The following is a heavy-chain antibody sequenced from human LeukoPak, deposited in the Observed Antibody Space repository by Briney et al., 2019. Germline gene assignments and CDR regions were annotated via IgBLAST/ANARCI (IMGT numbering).Heavy chain of an antibody. V-gene: IGHV3-23*01. CDR2: ISSSGGST. D-gene: IGHD3-10*01. CDR3: AKATYYYGSGSSTFDY. Sequence: GGSLRLTCAASGFTFSSYAMSWVRQAPGKGLEWVSAISSSGGSTYYADSVKGRFTISRDNSKNTLYLQMNSLRAEDTAVYYCAKATYYYGSGSSTFDYWGQGTLVTVSS. J-gene: IGHJ4*02. CDR1: GFTFSSYA.